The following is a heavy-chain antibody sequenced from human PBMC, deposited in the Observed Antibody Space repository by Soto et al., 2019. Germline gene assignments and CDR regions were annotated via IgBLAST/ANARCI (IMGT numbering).Heavy chain of an antibody. J-gene: IGHJ2*01. CDR1: GFTFSDYW. CDR3: ARVGQGFWYFDL. Sequence: EGQLVESGGGLVQPGGSLRLSCAASGFTFSDYWVHWVRQVPGKGLVWVSRMNSDGSTISYADAVKGRFTISRDNAKNTVYLQMNSPTAEDTAVYYCARVGQGFWYFDLWGRGALVTVSS. CDR2: MNSDGSTI. V-gene: IGHV3-74*01.